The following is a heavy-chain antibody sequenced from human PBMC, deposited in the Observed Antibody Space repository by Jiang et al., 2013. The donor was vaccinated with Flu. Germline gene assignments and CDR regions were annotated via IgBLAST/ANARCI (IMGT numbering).Heavy chain of an antibody. CDR1: GGSIGHYY. J-gene: IGHJ4*02. Sequence: ETLSLTCTVSGGSIGHYYWNWIRQPPGKGLEWIGYIYYTGNTNYNPSLKSRVTISVDASKNQFSLKLNSVTAADTAVYYCARAADIMLTFGGSVPNRFNHWGQGTLVTVSS. V-gene: IGHV4-59*01. CDR2: IYYTGNT. CDR3: ARAADIMLTFGGSVPNRFNH. D-gene: IGHD3-16*01.